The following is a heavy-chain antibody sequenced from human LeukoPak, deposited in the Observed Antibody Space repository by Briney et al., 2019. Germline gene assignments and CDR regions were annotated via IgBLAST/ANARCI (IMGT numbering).Heavy chain of an antibody. D-gene: IGHD3-22*01. Sequence: GGSLRLSCAASGFTFSSYSMNWVRQPPGKGLEWVSSISSSSSYIYYADSVKGRFTISRDNAKNSLYLQMNSLRAEDTAVYYCARYYDSSGYYDYWGQGTLVTVSS. CDR1: GFTFSSYS. V-gene: IGHV3-21*01. J-gene: IGHJ4*02. CDR2: ISSSSSYI. CDR3: ARYYDSSGYYDY.